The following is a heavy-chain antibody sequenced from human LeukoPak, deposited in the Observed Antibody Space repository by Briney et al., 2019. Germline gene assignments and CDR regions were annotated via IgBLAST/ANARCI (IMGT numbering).Heavy chain of an antibody. CDR3: ARGDYYGSPKVVAA. Sequence: ASVKVSCKASGYTFADYYINWVRQAPGQGLEWMGWINPNNGDTNYAQKFQDRVTMTRDTPISTAYIELNLLRSDDTAVYYCARGDYYGSPKVVAAWGQGTLVTVSS. D-gene: IGHD3-10*01. J-gene: IGHJ5*02. CDR2: INPNNGDT. CDR1: GYTFADYY. V-gene: IGHV1-2*02.